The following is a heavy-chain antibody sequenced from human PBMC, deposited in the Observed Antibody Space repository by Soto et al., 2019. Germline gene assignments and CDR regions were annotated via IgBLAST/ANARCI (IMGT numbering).Heavy chain of an antibody. D-gene: IGHD3-22*01. CDR2: IYYTGST. CDR1: GGDISTYY. CDR3: ARIGLDDSDDYYYPDY. V-gene: IGHV4-59*01. Sequence: SETLSLTCTVSGGDISTYYWSWIRQPPGKGLEWIGYIYYTGSTKYNPSLKSRVTISVDTSKNQLSLKLSSVTAADTAVYHCARIGLDDSDDYYYPDYCGQGTLVTVSS. J-gene: IGHJ4*02.